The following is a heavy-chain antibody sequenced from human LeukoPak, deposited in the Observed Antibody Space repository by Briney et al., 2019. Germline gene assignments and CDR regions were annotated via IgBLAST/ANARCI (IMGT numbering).Heavy chain of an antibody. CDR1: GFTFSSYA. CDR3: ARDQSHGLLVRGGFDY. CDR2: ISYDGSNK. J-gene: IGHJ4*02. V-gene: IGHV3-30-3*01. Sequence: GGSLRLSCAVSGFTFSSYAMHWVRQAPGKGLEWVAFISYDGSNKYYADSVKGRFTISRDSSKNTLYLQMNSLRAEGTAVYYCARDQSHGLLVRGGFDYWGQGTLVTVSS. D-gene: IGHD3-10*01.